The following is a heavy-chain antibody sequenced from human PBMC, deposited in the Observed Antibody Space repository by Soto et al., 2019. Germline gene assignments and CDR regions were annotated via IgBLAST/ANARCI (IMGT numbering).Heavy chain of an antibody. Sequence: QVQLQQWGAGLLKPSETLSLTCAVYGGSFSDYYWNWIRQPPGKGLEWIGESNHSGITNYNPSLERRVTISIDMSKNQFSLKLSSVTAADTAVYYCARVWCSEGRDWFDPWGQGTLVTVSS. V-gene: IGHV4-34*01. J-gene: IGHJ5*02. CDR3: ARVWCSEGRDWFDP. CDR2: SNHSGIT. CDR1: GGSFSDYY. D-gene: IGHD2-8*02.